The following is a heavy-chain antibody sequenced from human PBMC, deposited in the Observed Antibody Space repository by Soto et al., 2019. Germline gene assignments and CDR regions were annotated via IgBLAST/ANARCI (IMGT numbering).Heavy chain of an antibody. J-gene: IGHJ6*02. CDR3: AKDLLRYFDWSYYYYYGMDV. V-gene: IGHV3-23*01. D-gene: IGHD3-9*01. Sequence: EVQLLESGGGLVQPGGSLRLSCAASGFTFSSYAMSWVRQAPGKGLEWVSAISGSGGSTYYADSVKGRFTISRDNSKNTLYLQMNSLRAEDTAVYYCAKDLLRYFDWSYYYYYGMDVWGQGTTVTVSS. CDR2: ISGSGGST. CDR1: GFTFSSYA.